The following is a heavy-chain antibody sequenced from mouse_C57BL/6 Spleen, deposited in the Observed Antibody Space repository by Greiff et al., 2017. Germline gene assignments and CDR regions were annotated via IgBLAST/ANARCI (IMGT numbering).Heavy chain of an antibody. J-gene: IGHJ4*01. Sequence: EVQRVESGEGLVKPGGSLKLSCAASGFTFSSYAMSWVRQTPEKRLEWVAYISSGGDYIYYADNARNTLYLQMSSLKSEDTAMYYCTREDDSNSRAMDYWGQGTSVTVSS. CDR2: ISSGGDYI. D-gene: IGHD2-5*01. V-gene: IGHV5-9-1*02. CDR1: GFTFSSYA. CDR3: TREDDSNSRAMDY.